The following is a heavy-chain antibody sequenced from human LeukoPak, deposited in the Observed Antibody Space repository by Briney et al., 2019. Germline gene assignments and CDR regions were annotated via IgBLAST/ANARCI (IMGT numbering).Heavy chain of an antibody. CDR2: IHDSDNT. D-gene: IGHD3-3*01. CDR1: GGSISSYY. CDR3: ARGRRTIFGVVTPHFDY. V-gene: IGHV4-59*01. Sequence: SETLSLTCTVSGGSISSYYWSWIRQSPGKGLEWIGYIHDSDNTYYSPSLKSRVTISVDTSKNQFSLRVNSMTAADPAVYYCARGRRTIFGVVTPHFDYWGQGTLVTVSS. J-gene: IGHJ4*02.